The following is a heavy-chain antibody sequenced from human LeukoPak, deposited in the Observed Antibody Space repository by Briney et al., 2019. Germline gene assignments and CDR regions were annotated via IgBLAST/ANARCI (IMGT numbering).Heavy chain of an antibody. CDR1: GGSISSSSYY. CDR3: AYSRGLWFGIDY. CDR2: IYYSGST. J-gene: IGHJ4*02. Sequence: PSETLSLTCTVSGGSISSSSYYWGWIRQPPGKGLEWIGSIYYSGSTYYNPSLKSRVTISVDTSKNQISLKLSSVTAADTAVYYCAYSRGLWFGIDYWGQGTLVTVSS. D-gene: IGHD3-10*01. V-gene: IGHV4-39*01.